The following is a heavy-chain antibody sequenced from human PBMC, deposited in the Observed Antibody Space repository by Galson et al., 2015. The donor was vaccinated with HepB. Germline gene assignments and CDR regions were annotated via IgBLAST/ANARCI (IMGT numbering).Heavy chain of an antibody. V-gene: IGHV1-3*01. Sequence: SVKVSCKAPGYTFTSYAMHWVRQAPGQRLEWMGWINAGNGNTKYSQKFQGRVTITRDTSASTAYMELSSLRSEDTAVYYCARVHGYCSSTSCYPDDAFDIWGQGTMVTVSS. J-gene: IGHJ3*02. CDR2: INAGNGNT. D-gene: IGHD2-2*01. CDR3: ARVHGYCSSTSCYPDDAFDI. CDR1: GYTFTSYA.